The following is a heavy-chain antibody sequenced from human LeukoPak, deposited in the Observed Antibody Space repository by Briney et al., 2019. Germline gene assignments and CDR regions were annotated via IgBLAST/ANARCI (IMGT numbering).Heavy chain of an antibody. CDR3: ARRRPGGRRQQLLLGPYYFDY. CDR2: ISHTGSA. CDR1: GGSFTDFY. Sequence: SETLSLTCTVSGGSFTDFYWSWIRQPPGKGLEWIGEISHTGSAYYNPSLESRVTISVDTSKNQFSLKLSSVTVADTAVFYCARRRPGGRRQQLLLGPYYFDYWGRGTLVTVSS. V-gene: IGHV4-34*01. D-gene: IGHD6-13*01. J-gene: IGHJ4*02.